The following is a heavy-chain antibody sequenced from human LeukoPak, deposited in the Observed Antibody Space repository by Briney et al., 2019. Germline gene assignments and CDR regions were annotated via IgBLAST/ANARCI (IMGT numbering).Heavy chain of an antibody. CDR1: GFTFDDYG. Sequence: PGGSLRLSCAASGFTFDDYGMSWVRQAPGKGLEWVSGINWNGGSTGYADSVKGRFTISRDNAKNSLYLQMNSLRAEDTALYYCARERSYYDSSGYYLYYFDYWGQGTLVTVSS. V-gene: IGHV3-20*04. D-gene: IGHD3-22*01. CDR3: ARERSYYDSSGYYLYYFDY. CDR2: INWNGGST. J-gene: IGHJ4*02.